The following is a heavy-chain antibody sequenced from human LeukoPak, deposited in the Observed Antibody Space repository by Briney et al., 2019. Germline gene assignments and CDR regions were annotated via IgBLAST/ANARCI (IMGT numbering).Heavy chain of an antibody. CDR3: AKGVVRYWYFDL. V-gene: IGHV3-9*01. Sequence: GGSLRLSCAASGFTFDDYAMHWVRQAPGKGLEWVSGISWNSGSIGYADSVKGRFTISRDNAKNSLYQQMNSLRAEDTALYYCAKGVVRYWYFDLWGRGTLVTVSS. J-gene: IGHJ2*01. D-gene: IGHD2-15*01. CDR2: ISWNSGSI. CDR1: GFTFDDYA.